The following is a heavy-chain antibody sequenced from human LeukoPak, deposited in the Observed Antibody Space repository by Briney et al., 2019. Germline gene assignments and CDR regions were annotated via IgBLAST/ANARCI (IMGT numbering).Heavy chain of an antibody. J-gene: IGHJ4*02. Sequence: GGSLRLSCAASGFTFSSYDMHWVRQITVKGLEWVSAIGTAGDTSYPGSVKGRFTISRENAKNSLYLQMNNLRAGDTAVYYCARATRGLDYWGQGTLVTVSS. D-gene: IGHD3-10*01. CDR2: IGTAGDT. V-gene: IGHV3-13*01. CDR1: GFTFSSYD. CDR3: ARATRGLDY.